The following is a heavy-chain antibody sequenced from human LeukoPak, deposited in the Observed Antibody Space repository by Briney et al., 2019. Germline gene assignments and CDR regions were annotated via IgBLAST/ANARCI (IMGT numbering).Heavy chain of an antibody. CDR3: ARGKAVAGTWYFQH. CDR2: INPNSGGT. D-gene: IGHD6-19*01. J-gene: IGHJ1*01. Sequence: ASVKVSCKASGYTFTGYYMHWVRQAPGQGLEWMGRINPNSGGTNYAQKFQGRVTMTRNTSISTAYMELSSLRSEDTAVYYCARGKAVAGTWYFQHWGQGTLVTVSS. CDR1: GYTFTGYY. V-gene: IGHV1-2*06.